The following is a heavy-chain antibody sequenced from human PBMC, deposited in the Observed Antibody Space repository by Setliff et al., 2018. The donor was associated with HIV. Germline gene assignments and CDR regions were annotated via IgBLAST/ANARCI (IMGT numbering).Heavy chain of an antibody. V-gene: IGHV4-39*06. J-gene: IGHJ4*02. CDR1: GGSISSSSYY. CDR3: ARDLMAPDRYFDY. Sequence: SETLSLTCTVSGGSISSSSYYWGWIRQPPGKGLEWIGSIYYSGSTYYNPSLKSRVTISVDTSKNQFPLKLSSVTAADTAVYYCARDLMAPDRYFDYWGQGTLVTVSS. CDR2: IYYSGST. D-gene: IGHD2-8*01.